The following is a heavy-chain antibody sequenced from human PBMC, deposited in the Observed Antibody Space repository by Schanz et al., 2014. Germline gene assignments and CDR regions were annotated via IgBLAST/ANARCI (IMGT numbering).Heavy chain of an antibody. CDR3: ARDDKRYFDWLSTFDL. CDR1: GFTVSSNY. Sequence: EVQLVESGGGLIQPGGSLRLSCVASGFTVSSNYMSWVRQAPGKGLEWVSVIYSDGRTYYGDSVKGRFTISRDNAKNTLYLQMSRLRVEDTAVYYCARDDKRYFDWLSTFDLWGQGTMVAVSS. D-gene: IGHD3-9*01. V-gene: IGHV3-53*01. CDR2: IYSDGRT. J-gene: IGHJ3*01.